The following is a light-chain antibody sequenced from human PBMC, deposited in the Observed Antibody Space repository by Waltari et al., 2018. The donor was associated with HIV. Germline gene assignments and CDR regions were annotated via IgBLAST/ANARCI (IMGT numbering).Light chain of an antibody. CDR1: HSLDYRDGNTY. CDR3: MQGTHWPYT. V-gene: IGKV2-30*01. Sequence: DVVMTQSPLSLPVTLGQPASISCRSSHSLDYRDGNTYLIWFQQRPGQSPRRLIYKVSNRDSGVPDRFSGSGSGTDFTLKSSRVEAEDVGVYYCMQGTHWPYTFGQGTKLKIK. J-gene: IGKJ2*01. CDR2: KVS.